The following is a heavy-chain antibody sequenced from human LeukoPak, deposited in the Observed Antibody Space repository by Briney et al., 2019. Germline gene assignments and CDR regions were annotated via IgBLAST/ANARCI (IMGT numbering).Heavy chain of an antibody. D-gene: IGHD5-24*01. J-gene: IGHJ4*02. CDR1: GYSSTSYW. Sequence: GESLKISCKGSGYSSTSYWIGWVRQMPGKGLEWMGIIYPGDSDTRYSPSFQGHVTISADKSINTAYLQWSSLKASDTAMFYCARQVEEMATTYYFDYWGQGTLVTVSS. CDR3: ARQVEEMATTYYFDY. CDR2: IYPGDSDT. V-gene: IGHV5-51*01.